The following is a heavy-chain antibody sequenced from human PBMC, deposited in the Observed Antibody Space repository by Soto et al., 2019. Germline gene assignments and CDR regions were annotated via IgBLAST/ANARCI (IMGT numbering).Heavy chain of an antibody. J-gene: IGHJ4*02. D-gene: IGHD6-19*01. CDR3: VGDGSSGWHIDS. Sequence: EVQLVESGGGLVQPGGSLRLSCEASGFTFSNYWMSWIRQAPGKGLEWVANIRQDGSQKYLMDSVTGRFTISRHNAKNSPYLQMNGLRTEDTAVYYCVGDGSSGWHIDSWGQGTLVTVSS. CDR2: IRQDGSQK. V-gene: IGHV3-7*01. CDR1: GFTFSNYW.